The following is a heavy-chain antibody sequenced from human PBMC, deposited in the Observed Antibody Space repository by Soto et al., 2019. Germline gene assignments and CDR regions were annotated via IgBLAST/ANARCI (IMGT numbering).Heavy chain of an antibody. CDR3: ARVGFNWNDDYYGMDV. J-gene: IGHJ6*02. D-gene: IGHD1-20*01. V-gene: IGHV4-34*01. Sequence: QVQLQQWGAGLLKPSETLSLTCAVYGGSFSGYYWSWIRQPQGKGLEWIGEINHSGSTNYNPSLKQRVPISVDTSKNQFSLKLSSVTAAETAVYYCARVGFNWNDDYYGMDVWGQGTTVTVSS. CDR1: GGSFSGYY. CDR2: INHSGST.